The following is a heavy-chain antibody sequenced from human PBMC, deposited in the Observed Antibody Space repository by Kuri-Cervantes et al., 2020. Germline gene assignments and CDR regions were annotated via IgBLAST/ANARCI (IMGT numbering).Heavy chain of an antibody. J-gene: IGHJ3*02. D-gene: IGHD3-9*01. CDR2: ISSSSSTI. CDR1: GFTFSSYS. CDR3: AKLRYFDWLDAFDI. Sequence: GESLKISCAASGFTFSSYSMNWVRQAPGKGLEWVSYISSSSSTIYYADSVKGRFTISRDNAKNSLYLQMNSLRAEDTAVYYCAKLRYFDWLDAFDIWGQGTMVTVSS. V-gene: IGHV3-48*04.